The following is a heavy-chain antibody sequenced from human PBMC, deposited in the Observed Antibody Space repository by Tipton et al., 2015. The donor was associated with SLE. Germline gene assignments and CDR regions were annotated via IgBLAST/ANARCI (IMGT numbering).Heavy chain of an antibody. CDR2: ISYGGHM. V-gene: IGHV4-59*08. Sequence: LRLSCSVSGGFISSYYWSWIRQPPGKGLEWIGYISYGGHMDFNPAHKRRVTMSEDSSRNQFSRKLTSVAAADTAVYYCATMVNYYDSRPDNWFDPWGQGNLVTVSS. CDR3: ATMVNYYDSRPDNWFDP. D-gene: IGHD3-22*01. J-gene: IGHJ5*02. CDR1: GGFISSYY.